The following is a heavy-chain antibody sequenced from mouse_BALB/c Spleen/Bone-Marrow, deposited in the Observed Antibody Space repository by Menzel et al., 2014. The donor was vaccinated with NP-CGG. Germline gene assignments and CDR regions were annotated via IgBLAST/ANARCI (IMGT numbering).Heavy chain of an antibody. V-gene: IGHV1S29*02. CDR3: ARREAVVADFDY. D-gene: IGHD1-1*01. CDR2: IYPYNGGT. Sequence: VQLQQSGPELVKPGASVKISCKASGYTFTDYNMHWVKQSHGKSLEWIGYIYPYNGGTGYNQKFKSKATLTVDNSSSPAYMELRSLTSEDSAVYYCARREAVVADFDYWGQGTTLTVSS. CDR1: GYTFTDYN. J-gene: IGHJ2*01.